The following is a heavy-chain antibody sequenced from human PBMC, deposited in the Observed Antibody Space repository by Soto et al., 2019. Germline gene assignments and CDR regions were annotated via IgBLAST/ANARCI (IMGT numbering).Heavy chain of an antibody. CDR1: GGTFSSYA. D-gene: IGHD1-26*01. Sequence: QVQLVQSGAEVKKPGSSVKVSCKASGGTFSSYAISWVRQAPGQGLEWMGGIIPIFGTANYAQKFQGRVTITADESTSTAYMELSSLRSEDTAVYYCARAWRELLSPNYYYYCGMDVWGQGTTVTVSS. J-gene: IGHJ6*02. CDR3: ARAWRELLSPNYYYYCGMDV. CDR2: IIPIFGTA. V-gene: IGHV1-69*01.